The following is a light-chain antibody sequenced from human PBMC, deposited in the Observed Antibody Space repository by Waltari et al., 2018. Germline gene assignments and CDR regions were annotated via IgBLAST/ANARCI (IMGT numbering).Light chain of an antibody. V-gene: IGLV2-14*03. Sequence: QSALTQPASVSGSPGQSITISCTGTSSDIGRYNYVSWYQQHPGTALKLIVYDVNNRPYSSLHRLSGSKAANTASLTISGHQVEDEADYFCRSYTSTTTPFVFGSGTKVTVL. CDR3: RSYTSTTTPFV. CDR2: DVN. J-gene: IGLJ1*01. CDR1: SSDIGRYNY.